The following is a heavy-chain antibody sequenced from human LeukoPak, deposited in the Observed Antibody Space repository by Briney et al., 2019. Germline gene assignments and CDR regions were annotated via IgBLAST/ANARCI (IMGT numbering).Heavy chain of an antibody. D-gene: IGHD6-19*01. CDR1: GFTFSSYW. V-gene: IGHV3-74*01. CDR3: ARATLGYGSGWYDN. Sequence: PGGSLRLSCAASGFTFSSYWMHWVRQAPGKGLVWVSRIKSDGSSTTYADSVKGRFTISRDNAKNTLYLQMNSLRAEDTAVYYCARATLGYGSGWYDNWGQGTLVTVSS. J-gene: IGHJ5*02. CDR2: IKSDGSST.